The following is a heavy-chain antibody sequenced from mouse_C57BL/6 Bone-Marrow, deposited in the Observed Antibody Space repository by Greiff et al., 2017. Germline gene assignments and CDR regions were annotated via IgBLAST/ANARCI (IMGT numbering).Heavy chain of an antibody. D-gene: IGHD1-1*01. V-gene: IGHV1-54*01. CDR1: GYAFTNYL. Sequence: QVQLQQSGAELVRPGTSVKVSCKASGYAFTNYLIEWVKQRPGQGLEWIGVINPGSGGTNYNEKFKGKATLTADKSSSTAYMQLSSLTSEDSAVYFWARDYGSSYWYFDVCGTGPTVTVSS. CDR3: ARDYGSSYWYFDV. J-gene: IGHJ1*03. CDR2: INPGSGGT.